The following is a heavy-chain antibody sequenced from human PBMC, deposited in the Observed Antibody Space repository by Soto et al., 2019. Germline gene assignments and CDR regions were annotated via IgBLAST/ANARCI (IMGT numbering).Heavy chain of an antibody. CDR2: IYTSGTT. Sequence: SETLSLTCTISGDSISTYHWSWIRQPAGKGLEWIGRIYTSGTTNYNPSLKSRVTMSVDTSNNQFSLKLTSVTAADTALYYCARGVIAAAGNHFDYWGQGTLVTVSS. V-gene: IGHV4-4*07. CDR3: ARGVIAAAGNHFDY. CDR1: GDSISTYH. J-gene: IGHJ4*02. D-gene: IGHD6-13*01.